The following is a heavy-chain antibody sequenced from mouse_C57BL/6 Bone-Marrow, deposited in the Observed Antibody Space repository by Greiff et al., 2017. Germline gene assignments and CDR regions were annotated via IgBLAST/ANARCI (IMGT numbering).Heavy chain of an antibody. D-gene: IGHD2-12*01. V-gene: IGHV1-18*01. CDR1: GYTFTDYN. Sequence: EVQLQQSGPELVKPGASVKIPCKASGYTFTDYNMDWVKQSHGKSLEWIGDINPNNGGTIYNQKFKGKATLTVDKSSSTAYMELRSLTSEDTAVYYCARYYSYGMDYWGQGTSVTVSS. CDR3: ARYYSYGMDY. CDR2: INPNNGGT. J-gene: IGHJ4*01.